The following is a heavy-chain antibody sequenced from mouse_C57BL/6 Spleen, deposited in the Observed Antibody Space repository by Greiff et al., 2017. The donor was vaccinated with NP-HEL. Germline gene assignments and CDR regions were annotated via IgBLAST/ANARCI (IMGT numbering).Heavy chain of an antibody. V-gene: IGHV3-1*01. Sequence: ESGPGMVKPSQSLSLTCTVTGYSITSGYDWHWIRHFPGNKLEWMGYISYSGSTNYNPSLKSRISITHDTSKNHFFLKLNSVTTEDTATYYCARGRIYYGFDYWGQGTTLTVSS. D-gene: IGHD2-1*01. J-gene: IGHJ2*01. CDR2: ISYSGST. CDR1: GYSITSGYD. CDR3: ARGRIYYGFDY.